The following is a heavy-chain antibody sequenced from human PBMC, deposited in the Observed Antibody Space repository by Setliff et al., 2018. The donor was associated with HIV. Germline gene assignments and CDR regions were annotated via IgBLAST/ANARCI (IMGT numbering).Heavy chain of an antibody. Sequence: SETLSLTCTVSGGSIGSGSHYWSWIRQPAGKGLEWIGHIYTTGSTNYNPSLKSRVTISADTSNNQFSLRLTPMTAADTAVYYCAKTSVGATGLYAFDIWG. CDR1: GGSIGSGSHY. D-gene: IGHD1-26*01. J-gene: IGHJ3*02. CDR3: AKTSVGATGLYAFDI. CDR2: IYTTGST. V-gene: IGHV4-61*09.